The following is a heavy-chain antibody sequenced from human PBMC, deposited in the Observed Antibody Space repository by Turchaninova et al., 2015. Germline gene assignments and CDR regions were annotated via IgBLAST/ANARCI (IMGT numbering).Heavy chain of an antibody. CDR1: GYSFTTDW. J-gene: IGHJ5*02. V-gene: IGHV5-51*01. D-gene: IGHD3-10*02. Sequence: EVQLVQSGAEVKKPGESLKISCKGSGYSFTTDWHGGVGQMPGKGLEWMGIIYPGDSDTRYSPSFQGQVTISADKSISTAYLHWSSLKASDSAMYYCARCSVSVSPFDPWGQGTLVTVSS. CDR3: ARCSVSVSPFDP. CDR2: IYPGDSDT.